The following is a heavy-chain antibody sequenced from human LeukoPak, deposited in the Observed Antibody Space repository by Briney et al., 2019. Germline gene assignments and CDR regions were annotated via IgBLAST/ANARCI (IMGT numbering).Heavy chain of an antibody. CDR2: IIPILGIA. J-gene: IGHJ4*02. Sequence: SVKVSCKASGGTFSSYAISWVRQAPGQGLEWMGRIIPILGIANYAQKFQGRVTITADKSTSTAYMELSSLRSEDTAVYYCARGAGGYYYNDYWDQGTLVTVSS. CDR3: ARGAGGYYYNDY. V-gene: IGHV1-69*04. D-gene: IGHD3-22*01. CDR1: GGTFSSYA.